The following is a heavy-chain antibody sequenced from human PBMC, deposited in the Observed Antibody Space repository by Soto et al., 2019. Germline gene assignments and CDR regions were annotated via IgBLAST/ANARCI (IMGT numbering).Heavy chain of an antibody. Sequence: PSETLSLTCTVSGGSISSYYWSWIRQPPGKGLEWIGYIYYSGSTNYNPSLKSRVTISVDTSKNQFSLKLSSVTAADTAVYYCARFSFGPDILTGSYYFDYWGQGTLVTVSS. D-gene: IGHD3-9*01. V-gene: IGHV4-59*08. CDR1: GGSISSYY. J-gene: IGHJ4*02. CDR2: IYYSGST. CDR3: ARFSFGPDILTGSYYFDY.